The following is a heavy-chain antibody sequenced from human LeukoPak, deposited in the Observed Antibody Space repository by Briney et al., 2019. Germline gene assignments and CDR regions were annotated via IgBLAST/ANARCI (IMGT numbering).Heavy chain of an antibody. CDR2: IYPGDSDT. CDR3: ARMLTTTLDWFDP. J-gene: IGHJ5*02. V-gene: IGHV5-51*01. Sequence: GESLKISCKGSGYTFINYWIGWVRHMPGKGLQWLGIIYPGDSDTKYSPSFQGQVTFSADKSISTAYLQWSSLKASDTAMYYCARMLTTTLDWFDPWGQGTLVTVSS. D-gene: IGHD4-17*01. CDR1: GYTFINYW.